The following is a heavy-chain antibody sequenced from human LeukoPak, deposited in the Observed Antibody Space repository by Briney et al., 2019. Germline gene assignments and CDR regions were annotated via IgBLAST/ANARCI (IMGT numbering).Heavy chain of an antibody. D-gene: IGHD4-23*01. J-gene: IGHJ4*02. CDR1: GYTFTSYA. Sequence: EASVKVSCKASGYTFTSYAISWVRQAPGQGLEWMGGIIPIFGTANYAQKFQGRVTITADESTSTAYMELSSLRSEDTAVYYCARENRSYGGKQRPYYFDYWGQGTLVTVSS. V-gene: IGHV1-69*13. CDR2: IIPIFGTA. CDR3: ARENRSYGGKQRPYYFDY.